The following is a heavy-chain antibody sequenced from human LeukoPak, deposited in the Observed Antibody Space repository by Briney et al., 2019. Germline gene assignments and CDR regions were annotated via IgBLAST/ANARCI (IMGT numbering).Heavy chain of an antibody. CDR3: ARDSRITMIVVVTDNWFDP. J-gene: IGHJ5*02. Sequence: GASVKVSCKASGYTFTGYYMHWVRQAPGQGLGWMGWINPNSGGTNYAQKFQGRVTMTRDTSISTAYMELSRLRSDDTAVYYCARDSRITMIVVVTDNWFDPWGQGTLVTVSS. CDR2: INPNSGGT. V-gene: IGHV1-2*02. CDR1: GYTFTGYY. D-gene: IGHD3-22*01.